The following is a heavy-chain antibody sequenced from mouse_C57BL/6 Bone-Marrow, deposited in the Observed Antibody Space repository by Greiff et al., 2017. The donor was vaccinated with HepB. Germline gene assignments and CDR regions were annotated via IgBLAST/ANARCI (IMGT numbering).Heavy chain of an antibody. CDR2: IYPGSGNT. J-gene: IGHJ3*01. CDR1: GYTFTDYY. V-gene: IGHV1-76*01. Sequence: VKLVESGAELVRPGASVKLSCKASGYTFTDYYINWVKQRPGQGLEWIARIYPGSGNTYYNEKFKGKATLTAEKSSSTAYMQLSSLTSEDSAVYFCARGSLRRGPWFAYWGQGTLVTVSA. CDR3: ARGSLRRGPWFAY. D-gene: IGHD2-12*01.